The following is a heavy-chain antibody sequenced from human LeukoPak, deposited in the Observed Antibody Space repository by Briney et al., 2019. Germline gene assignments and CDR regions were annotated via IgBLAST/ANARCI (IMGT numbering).Heavy chain of an antibody. D-gene: IGHD3-10*01. CDR1: GASISSYY. Sequence: KPPETLSLTCTVSGASISSYYWSWIRQPPGKGLEWIGYISYSGSTNYNPSLKSRVTISADTSENQVTLTLSSVTAADTAVYYCARHPELYFFDYWGQGTLVTVSS. J-gene: IGHJ4*02. CDR3: ARHPELYFFDY. CDR2: ISYSGST. V-gene: IGHV4-59*08.